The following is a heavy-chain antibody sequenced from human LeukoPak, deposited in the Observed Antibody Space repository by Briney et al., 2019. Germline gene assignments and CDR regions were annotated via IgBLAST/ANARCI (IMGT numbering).Heavy chain of an antibody. CDR1: GFTFSNYG. Sequence: GGSLRLSCAASGFTFSNYGMSWVRQAPGKGLEWVSSISSSSSSYIYYADSVKGRFTISRDNAKNSLNLQMNSLRAEDTAVYYCARDRITVAATETSFDYWGQGTLVTVSS. V-gene: IGHV3-21*01. CDR3: ARDRITVAATETSFDY. J-gene: IGHJ4*02. D-gene: IGHD6-19*01. CDR2: ISSSSSSYI.